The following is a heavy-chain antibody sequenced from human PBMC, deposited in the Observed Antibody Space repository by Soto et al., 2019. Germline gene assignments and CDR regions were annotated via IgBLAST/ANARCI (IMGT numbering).Heavy chain of an antibody. V-gene: IGHV4-61*08. Sequence: SETLSLTCTVSGGSGRSDGYYWSWIRQPPGKGLEWIGFISNSGNTKFNPSLKSRVTISLDTSKNQFSLRLTSVTAADTAVYYCARLSQARYFHYGMDVWGQGTTVTVSS. CDR2: ISNSGNT. D-gene: IGHD3-9*01. CDR1: GGSGRSDGYY. CDR3: ARLSQARYFHYGMDV. J-gene: IGHJ6*02.